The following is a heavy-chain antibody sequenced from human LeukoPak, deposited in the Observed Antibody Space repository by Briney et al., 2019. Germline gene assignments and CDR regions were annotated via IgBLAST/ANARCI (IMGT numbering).Heavy chain of an antibody. CDR1: GFTFSSYG. CDR3: AKEGLLWFGELSNSFDY. J-gene: IGHJ4*02. V-gene: IGHV3-30*18. Sequence: GGSLRLSCAASGFTFSSYGMHWVRQAPGKGLEWVAVISYDGSNKYYADSVKGRFTISRDNSKNTLYLQMNSLRAEDTAVYYCAKEGLLWFGELSNSFDYWGQGTLVTVSS. D-gene: IGHD3-10*01. CDR2: ISYDGSNK.